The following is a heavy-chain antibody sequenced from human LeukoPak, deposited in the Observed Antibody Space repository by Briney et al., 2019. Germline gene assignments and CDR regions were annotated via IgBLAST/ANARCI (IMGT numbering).Heavy chain of an antibody. D-gene: IGHD3-10*01. V-gene: IGHV3-73*01. Sequence: GGSVRLSCAASGFTFSSYGMHWVRQAPGKGLEWVGRIRSTANGYATAYAASVKGRFTISRDDSKNTAYLQMDSLKTEDTAVYYCTGNYYGSGSYADFDYWGQGTLVTVSS. J-gene: IGHJ4*02. CDR2: IRSTANGYAT. CDR3: TGNYYGSGSYADFDY. CDR1: GFTFSSYG.